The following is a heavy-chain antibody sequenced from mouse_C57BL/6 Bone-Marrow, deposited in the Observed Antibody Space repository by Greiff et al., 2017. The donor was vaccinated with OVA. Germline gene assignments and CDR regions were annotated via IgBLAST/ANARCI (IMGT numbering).Heavy chain of an antibody. CDR1: GYTFTSYG. D-gene: IGHD3-1*01. V-gene: IGHV1-81*01. J-gene: IGHJ3*01. CDR3: ASGDPDGRAY. CDR2: IYPRRGNT. Sequence: QVQLKESGAELARPGASVKLSCKASGYTFTSYGISWVKQRTGQGLEWIGEIYPRRGNTYYNEKFKGKATLTADKSSSTAYMELRSLTSEDSAVYFCASGDPDGRAYGGQGTLVTVSA.